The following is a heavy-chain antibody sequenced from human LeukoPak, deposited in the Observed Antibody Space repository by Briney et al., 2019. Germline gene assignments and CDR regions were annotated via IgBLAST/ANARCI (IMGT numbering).Heavy chain of an antibody. V-gene: IGHV3-7*01. J-gene: IGHJ4*02. CDR3: ARPYCSGGSCYSPPDY. Sequence: TGGSLRLSCTVSGITFSSFWMTWVRLAPGRGLEWVANMNQDGSEKHYVDSVKGRFTISRDNAKNSLYLQMSSLRAEDTAVYYCARPYCSGGSCYSPPDYWGQGTLVTVSS. D-gene: IGHD2-15*01. CDR1: GITFSSFW. CDR2: MNQDGSEK.